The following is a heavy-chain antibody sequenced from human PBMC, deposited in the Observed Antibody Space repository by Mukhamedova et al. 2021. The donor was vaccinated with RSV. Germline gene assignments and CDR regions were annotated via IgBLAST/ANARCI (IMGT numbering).Heavy chain of an antibody. CDR3: ARGGGYYYGGYFDL. J-gene: IGHJ2*01. D-gene: IGHD3-22*01. CDR2: IYSGGTT. Sequence: GLEWVSVIYSGGTTYYADSVKGRFTISRDNSKNTLYLQMNSLRAEDTAVYYCARGGGYYYGGYFDLLGRGTLVTVSS. V-gene: IGHV3-53*01.